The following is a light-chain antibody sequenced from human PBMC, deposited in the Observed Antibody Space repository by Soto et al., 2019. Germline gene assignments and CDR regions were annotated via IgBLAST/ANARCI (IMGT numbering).Light chain of an antibody. J-gene: IGLJ1*01. Sequence: QSALTQPASVSGSPGQSITVSCTGSRNDVGNYNLVSWYQQSTGKAPKLLIYEDSKRPSGVSNRFSGSKSGDTASLTISGLQTEDEADYYCCSYTGATTAYVFGTGTKVTVL. CDR1: RNDVGNYNL. CDR2: EDS. CDR3: CSYTGATTAYV. V-gene: IGLV2-23*01.